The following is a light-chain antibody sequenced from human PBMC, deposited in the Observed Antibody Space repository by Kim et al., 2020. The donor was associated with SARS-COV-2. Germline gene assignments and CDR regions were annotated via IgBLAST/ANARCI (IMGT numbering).Light chain of an antibody. CDR1: QGISHY. V-gene: IGKV1-16*02. CDR3: QQYNDYPLT. J-gene: IGKJ4*01. Sequence: DIQMTQSPSSLSASVGDRVIITCRASQGISHYLAWFQQKPGKAPQSLIYAASTLQSGFPSKFSGSGSGTDFTLTISNLQPEDFATYYCQQYNDYPLTFGGGTKVDIK. CDR2: AAS.